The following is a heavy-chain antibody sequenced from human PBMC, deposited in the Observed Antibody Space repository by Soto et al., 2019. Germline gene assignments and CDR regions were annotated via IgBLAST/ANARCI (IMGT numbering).Heavy chain of an antibody. CDR1: GGTFSSYA. Sequence: QVQLVQSGAEVKKPGSSVKVSCKASGGTFSSYAISWVRQAPGQGLEWMGGIIPIFGTANYAQKFQGRVTITADESSXTACMELSRLRSEDTAVYYCARHVPAAGYYYGMDVWGQGTTVTVSS. CDR2: IIPIFGTA. D-gene: IGHD2-2*01. J-gene: IGHJ6*02. CDR3: ARHVPAAGYYYGMDV. V-gene: IGHV1-69*12.